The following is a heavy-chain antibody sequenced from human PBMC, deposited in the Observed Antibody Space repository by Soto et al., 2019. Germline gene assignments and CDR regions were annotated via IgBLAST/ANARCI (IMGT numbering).Heavy chain of an antibody. CDR1: GGSVSSKKW. CDR3: ASYVLTGGYGAVEI. J-gene: IGHJ3*02. V-gene: IGHV4-4*02. CDR2: IFSKGDT. Sequence: QVLLQESGPRLVKASGTLSLTCALSGGSVSSKKWWTWVRQTPGKGLEWIGEIFSKGDTNYNPFLKSRVTISIDKPRNQVSLTLTSVTAADTAVYYCASYVLTGGYGAVEIWGQGTVVTVSS. D-gene: IGHD5-12*01.